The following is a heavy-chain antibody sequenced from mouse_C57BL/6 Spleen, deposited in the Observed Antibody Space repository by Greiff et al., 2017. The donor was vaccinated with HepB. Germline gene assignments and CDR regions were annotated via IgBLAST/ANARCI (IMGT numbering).Heavy chain of an antibody. CDR2: IYPGDGDT. D-gene: IGHD1-1*01. J-gene: IGHJ2*01. CDR1: GYAFSSSW. V-gene: IGHV1-82*01. Sequence: VQLQQSGPELVKPGASVKISCKASGYAFSSSWMNWVKQRPGKGLEWIGRIYPGDGDTNYNGKFKGKATLTADKSSSTAYMQLSSLTSEDSAVYFCARSVITTVVARDYFDYWGQGTTLTVSS. CDR3: ARSVITTVVARDYFDY.